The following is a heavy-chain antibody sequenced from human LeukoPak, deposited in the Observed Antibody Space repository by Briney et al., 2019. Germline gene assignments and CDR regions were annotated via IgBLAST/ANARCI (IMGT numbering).Heavy chain of an antibody. CDR2: ISYDGSNK. CDR1: GITFGNNW. D-gene: IGHD5-12*01. V-gene: IGHV3-30*18. Sequence: GGSLRLSCAASGITFGNNWMHWVRQGPGKGLEWVAVISYDGSNKYYADSVKGRFTISRDNAKNSLYLQMNSLRAEDTAVYYCAKGARGYSGYDHYYYGMDVWGQGTTVTVSS. CDR3: AKGARGYSGYDHYYYGMDV. J-gene: IGHJ6*02.